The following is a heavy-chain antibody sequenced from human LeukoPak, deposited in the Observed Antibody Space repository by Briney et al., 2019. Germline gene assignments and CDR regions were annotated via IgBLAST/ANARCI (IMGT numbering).Heavy chain of an antibody. D-gene: IGHD7-27*01. CDR1: GGSISSSSYY. CDR2: IYYSGST. Sequence: SETLSLTCTVSGGSISSSSYYWGWIRQPPGKGLEWIGSIYYSGSTYYNPSLKSRVTIFVDTSKNQFSLKLSSVTAADTAVYYCARQNWGYAVSGFDYWGQGTLVTVSS. J-gene: IGHJ4*02. CDR3: ARQNWGYAVSGFDY. V-gene: IGHV4-39*01.